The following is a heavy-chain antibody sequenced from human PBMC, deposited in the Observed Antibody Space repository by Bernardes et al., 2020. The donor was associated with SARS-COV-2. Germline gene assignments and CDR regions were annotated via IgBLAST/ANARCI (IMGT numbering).Heavy chain of an antibody. Sequence: SQTLPLTCAISGDSFSSNSAAWNWIRQSPSRGLEWLGRTYYRSEWYFDYAESVKSRISITADTSKNQFSLQLDSVTPEDTAVYYCTCGWTFDYWGQGTLVTVSS. V-gene: IGHV6-1*01. CDR3: TCGWTFDY. J-gene: IGHJ4*02. CDR2: TYYRSEWYF. D-gene: IGHD3-3*01. CDR1: GDSFSSNSAA.